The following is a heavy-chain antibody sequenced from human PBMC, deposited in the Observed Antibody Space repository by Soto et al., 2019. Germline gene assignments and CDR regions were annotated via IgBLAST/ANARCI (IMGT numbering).Heavy chain of an antibody. D-gene: IGHD4-17*01. CDR1: GYTFTSYY. Sequence: QVQLVQSGAEVKKPGASVKVSCKASGYTFTSYYMHWVRQAPGQGLEWMGIINPSGGSTSYAQKFKGRVTMTRDTSTSTVDMELSSLRSEDTAVYYGARDYGDYGYLNYWGQGTLVTVSS. J-gene: IGHJ4*02. CDR2: INPSGGST. CDR3: ARDYGDYGYLNY. V-gene: IGHV1-46*01.